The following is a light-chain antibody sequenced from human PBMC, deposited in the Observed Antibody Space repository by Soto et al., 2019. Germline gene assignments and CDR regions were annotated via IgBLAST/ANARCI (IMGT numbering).Light chain of an antibody. CDR1: ALPNQY. Sequence: SYELTQPPSVSVSPGQTARITCSGDALPNQYAYWYQQRPGQAPVLVIYKGSERPSGIPERFSGSGSGTTVTLTISGAQAEDEADYYCQSADSSGSYYVFGTGTKVTVL. V-gene: IGLV3-25*02. J-gene: IGLJ1*01. CDR2: KGS. CDR3: QSADSSGSYYV.